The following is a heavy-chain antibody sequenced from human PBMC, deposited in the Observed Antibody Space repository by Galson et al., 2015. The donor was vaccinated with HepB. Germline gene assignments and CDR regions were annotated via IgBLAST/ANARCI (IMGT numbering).Heavy chain of an antibody. J-gene: IGHJ5*02. D-gene: IGHD4-11*01. CDR2: ISGSGAGS. CDR3: AKGPGGNYDHYPPNWFDP. Sequence: SLSLSCAASGFTFSSYAMSWVRQTPGKGLQWVSSISGSGAGSYFADSVKGRFIISRDNSKNTLYLQMNSLRVEDTALYHCAKGPGGNYDHYPPNWFDPWGQGTLVIVSS. CDR1: GFTFSSYA. V-gene: IGHV3-23*01.